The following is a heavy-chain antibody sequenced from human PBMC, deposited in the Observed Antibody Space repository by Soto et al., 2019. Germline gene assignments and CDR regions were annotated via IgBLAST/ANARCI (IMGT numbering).Heavy chain of an antibody. D-gene: IGHD3-22*01. CDR2: IDYSGSN. CDR1: GGSISSYY. Sequence: PSGTLSLTCTASGGSISSYYWSWIRQPPGKGLEWVGYIDYSGSNNYNPALKSRVPISVDTSKYQFSLKLSSVTAADTAVYYCARDVGYYAFDYWGHGTLVTVSS. CDR3: ARDVGYYAFDY. J-gene: IGHJ4*01. V-gene: IGHV4-59*01.